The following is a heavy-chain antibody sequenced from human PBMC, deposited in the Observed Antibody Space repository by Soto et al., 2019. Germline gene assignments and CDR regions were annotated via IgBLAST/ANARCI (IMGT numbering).Heavy chain of an antibody. J-gene: IGHJ4*02. D-gene: IGHD2-15*01. CDR3: ARVARSAGDIVVVVDYFDY. Sequence: SETLSLTCTVSGGSISSYYWSWIRQPPGRGLEWIGYIYYSGSTNYNPSLKSRVTISVDTSKNQFSLKLSSVTAADTAVYYCARVARSAGDIVVVVDYFDYWGQGTLVTVSS. CDR2: IYYSGST. CDR1: GGSISSYY. V-gene: IGHV4-59*01.